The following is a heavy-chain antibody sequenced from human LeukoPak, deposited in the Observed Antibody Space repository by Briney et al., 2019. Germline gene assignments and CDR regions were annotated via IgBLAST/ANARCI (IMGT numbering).Heavy chain of an antibody. CDR1: GYTLTRFA. J-gene: IGHJ4*02. CDR3: ARDGCSTTSCFNFDS. D-gene: IGHD2-2*01. V-gene: IGHV7-4-1*02. CDR2: INTNTGNP. Sequence: ASVKVSCKASGYTLTRFAMNWVRQAPGQGLEYMGWINTNTGNPTYVQGFTGRFVFSLDASVNTAYLQISNLKAEDTAVYYCARDGCSTTSCFNFDSWGQGTLVTVSS.